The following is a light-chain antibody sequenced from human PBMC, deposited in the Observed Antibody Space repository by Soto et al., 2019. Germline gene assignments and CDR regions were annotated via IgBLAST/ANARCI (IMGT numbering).Light chain of an antibody. J-gene: IGLJ1*01. CDR3: LSFTTTSTHV. CDR1: SSDVGGYNY. CDR2: EVV. V-gene: IGLV2-14*01. Sequence: QSALTQPASVSGSPGQSITISCTGTSSDVGGYNYVSWYQQHPGKAPKLMIYEVVNRPSGVSNRFSVSKPGNTASLNISGLQAEDEADHFRLSFTTTSTHVFGTGTQGTV.